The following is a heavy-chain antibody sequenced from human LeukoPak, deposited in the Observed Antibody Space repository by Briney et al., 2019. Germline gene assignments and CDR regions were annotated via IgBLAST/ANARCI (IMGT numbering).Heavy chain of an antibody. D-gene: IGHD6-19*01. CDR3: ARGRHSSGWYVDY. CDR2: MNSNSGNT. V-gene: IGHV1-8*01. Sequence: ASVKVSCKASGYTFTSYDINWVRQATGQGLEWMGWMNSNSGNTGYAQKFQGRVTMTRNTSIGTAYMELGSLRSEDTAVYYCARGRHSSGWYVDYWGQGTLVTVSS. J-gene: IGHJ4*02. CDR1: GYTFTSYD.